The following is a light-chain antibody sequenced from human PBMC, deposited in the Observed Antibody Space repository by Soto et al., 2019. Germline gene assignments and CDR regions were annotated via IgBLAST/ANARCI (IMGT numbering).Light chain of an antibody. J-gene: IGLJ3*02. V-gene: IGLV2-8*01. CDR3: SSFASSNTWV. CDR2: EVT. Sequence: QSALTQPPSASGSTGLSVTISCTGSSSDVGAYNYVSWYQQHAGKAPKLVIYEVTKRPSGVPDRFSGSKSANTASLTVSGLQAEDASDYYCSSFASSNTWVFGGGTKLTVL. CDR1: SSDVGAYNY.